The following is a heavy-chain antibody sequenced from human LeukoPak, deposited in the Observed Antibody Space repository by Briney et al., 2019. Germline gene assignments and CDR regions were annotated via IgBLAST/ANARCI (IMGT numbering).Heavy chain of an antibody. CDR3: ARDHYATTGCYEDYYYGLDV. J-gene: IGHJ6*02. CDR1: GYTFSGNY. D-gene: IGHD2-2*01. Sequence: ASVKVSCKASGYTFSGNYIQWVRQAPGQGLEWMGWINPNNGGTNYAQTFQGRVTMTRDTSISTAYMELSRLTSDDTAVYYCARDHYATTGCYEDYYYGLDVWGQGTTVTVSS. CDR2: INPNNGGT. V-gene: IGHV1-2*02.